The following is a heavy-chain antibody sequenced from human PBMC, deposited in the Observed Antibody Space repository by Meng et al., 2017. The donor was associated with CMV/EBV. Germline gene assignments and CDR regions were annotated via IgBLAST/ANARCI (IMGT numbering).Heavy chain of an antibody. Sequence: SETLSLTCTVSGGSISSSSYYWGWIRQPPGKGLEWIGSIYYSGSTYYNPSLKSRVTISVDTSKSQFSLKLSSVTAADTAVYYCARHYYGSGSYYPVWGQGTLVTVSS. J-gene: IGHJ4*02. CDR3: ARHYYGSGSYYPV. V-gene: IGHV4-39*01. CDR1: GGSISSSSYY. D-gene: IGHD3-10*01. CDR2: IYYSGST.